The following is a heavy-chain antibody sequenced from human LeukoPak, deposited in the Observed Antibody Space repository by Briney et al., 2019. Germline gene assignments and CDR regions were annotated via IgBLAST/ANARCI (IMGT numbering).Heavy chain of an antibody. CDR3: ARDGRKMNY. D-gene: IGHD1-14*01. CDR1: RYTFTSYY. V-gene: IGHV1-46*01. CDR2: INPSGGST. J-gene: IGHJ4*02. Sequence: ASVKVSCKASRYTFTSYYLHWVRQAPGQGLEWMGIINPSGGSTSYAQKFQGRVTMTTDTSTSTVYMELSSLRSEDTDVYYCARDGRKMNYWGQGTLVTVSS.